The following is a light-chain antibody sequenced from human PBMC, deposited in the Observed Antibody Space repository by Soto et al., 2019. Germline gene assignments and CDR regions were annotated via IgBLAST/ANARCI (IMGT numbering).Light chain of an antibody. Sequence: EIVLTQSPGTVSLSPGERATLSCRASQSVSSSYLAWYQQKPGQAPRLLIHGASSRATGIPVRFSGSESGTDFTLTINRLEPEDFGVYYCQQYGSSPLTFGGGTKVEIK. J-gene: IGKJ4*01. CDR2: GAS. V-gene: IGKV3-20*01. CDR3: QQYGSSPLT. CDR1: QSVSSSY.